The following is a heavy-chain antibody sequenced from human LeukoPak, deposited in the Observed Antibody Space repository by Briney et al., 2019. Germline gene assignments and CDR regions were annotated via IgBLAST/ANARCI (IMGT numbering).Heavy chain of an antibody. J-gene: IGHJ4*02. V-gene: IGHV3-74*01. D-gene: IGHD2-15*01. CDR3: ASTISCLL. CDR1: GLTFSSHR. CDR2: INDDGSST. Sequence: GRSLRLSCAASGLTFSSHRMHWVRQAPGKGLVWVSRINDDGSSTTYADSVKGRFTISRDNTKNMLYLEMKSLRVEDTAVYYCASTISCLLWGQGTLVTVSS.